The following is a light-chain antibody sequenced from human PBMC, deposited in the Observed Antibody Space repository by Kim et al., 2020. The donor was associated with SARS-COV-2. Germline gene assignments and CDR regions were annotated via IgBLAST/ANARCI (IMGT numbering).Light chain of an antibody. CDR1: KSVSSSY. CDR3: QQYGSSPPYT. V-gene: IGKV3-20*01. Sequence: SPGERATTSSRASKSVSSSYLAWYQQKPGQAPRLLIYGAASRTTGIPDRCSGSGSGTDFTLTISRLEPEDFAVYYCQQYGSSPPYTFGQGTKLEI. J-gene: IGKJ2*01. CDR2: GAA.